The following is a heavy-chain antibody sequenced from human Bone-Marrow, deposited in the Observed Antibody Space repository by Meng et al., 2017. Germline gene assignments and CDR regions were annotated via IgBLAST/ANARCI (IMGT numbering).Heavy chain of an antibody. CDR2: IYYSGST. V-gene: IGHV4-39*06. CDR1: GGSISSSSYY. Sequence: SETLSLTCTVSGGSISSSSYYWGWLREPPVKGLEWIGSIYYSGSTYYNPFLKSRVTISVDTSKNQFTLKLSSVTAADTAVYHCARAGRRKWIQLWFDYWGQGTLVTVSS. CDR3: ARAGRRKWIQLWFDY. J-gene: IGHJ4*02. D-gene: IGHD5-18*01.